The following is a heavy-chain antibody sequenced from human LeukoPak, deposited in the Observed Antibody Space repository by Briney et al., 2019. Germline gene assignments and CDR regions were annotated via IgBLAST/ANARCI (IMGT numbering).Heavy chain of an antibody. V-gene: IGHV4-61*01. CDR2: IYYSGST. J-gene: IGHJ4*02. D-gene: IGHD6-19*01. CDR3: ARSHSSGWFDY. CDR1: GGSVRSGSYY. Sequence: SETLSLTCTDSGGSVRSGSYYWSWIRQPPGKGLEWIGYIYYSGSTNYNPSLKSRVTISVDTSKNQFSLKLSSVTAADTAVYYCARSHSSGWFDYWGQGTLVTVSS.